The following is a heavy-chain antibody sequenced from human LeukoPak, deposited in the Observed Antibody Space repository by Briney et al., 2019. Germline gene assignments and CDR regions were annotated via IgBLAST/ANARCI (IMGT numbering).Heavy chain of an antibody. CDR3: ARASPRDRFLDY. D-gene: IGHD3-10*01. Sequence: ASVKVSCKASGYTFTGYYMHWVRQAPGQGLEWMGWINPNSGGTSYAQKFQGRVTMTRDTSTSTVYMELSSLRSEDTAVYYCARASPRDRFLDYWGQGTLVTVSS. CDR2: INPNSGGT. CDR1: GYTFTGYY. J-gene: IGHJ4*02. V-gene: IGHV1-2*02.